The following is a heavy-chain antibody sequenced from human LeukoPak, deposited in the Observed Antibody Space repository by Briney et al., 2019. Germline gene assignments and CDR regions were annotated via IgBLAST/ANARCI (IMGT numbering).Heavy chain of an antibody. V-gene: IGHV4-34*01. CDR1: GGSFRGYY. CDR2: IDDSGDT. Sequence: RASETLSLTCAVYGGSFRGYYWTRVRQSPGKGLECIGRIDDSGDTKYNPSLKSRVTISVDTSKNQFSLKLTSVTAADTAVYYCARERKATVTLTVPLSRPKRGGYMDVWGTGTTVAVSS. J-gene: IGHJ6*03. CDR3: ARERKATVTLTVPLSRPKRGGYMDV. D-gene: IGHD5-24*01.